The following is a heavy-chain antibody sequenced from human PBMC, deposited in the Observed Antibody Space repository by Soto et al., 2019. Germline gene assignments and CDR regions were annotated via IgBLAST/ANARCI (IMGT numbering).Heavy chain of an antibody. Sequence: GASVKVSCKASGYTFTGYYMHWVRQAPGQGLEWMGWINPNSGGTNYAQKFQGRVTMTRDTSISTAYMELSRLRSDDTAVYYCARGYSSSWYPPEYFQHWGQGTLVTVS. CDR2: INPNSGGT. CDR3: ARGYSSSWYPPEYFQH. D-gene: IGHD6-13*01. J-gene: IGHJ1*01. V-gene: IGHV1-2*02. CDR1: GYTFTGYY.